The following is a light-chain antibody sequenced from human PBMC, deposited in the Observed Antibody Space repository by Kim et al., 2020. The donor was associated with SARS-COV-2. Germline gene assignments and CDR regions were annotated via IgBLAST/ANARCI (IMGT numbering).Light chain of an antibody. CDR3: QQYNEWWT. CDR2: GAS. CDR1: QSVSNN. Sequence: SVALGGRATLACRASQSVSNNLAWYQQKPGQAPRLLMDGASTRATGITPRFSGSGAGTDFTLTISSLQSDDFAIYYCQQYNEWWTFGQGTKVDIK. V-gene: IGKV3-15*01. J-gene: IGKJ1*01.